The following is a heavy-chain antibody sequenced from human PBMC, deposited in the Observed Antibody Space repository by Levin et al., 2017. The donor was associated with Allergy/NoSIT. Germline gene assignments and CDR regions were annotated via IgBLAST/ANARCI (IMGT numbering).Heavy chain of an antibody. CDR2: IDQSGST. V-gene: IGHV4-4*02. Sequence: SETLSLTCAVSGGSISGNNWWSWVRRPPGRGLEWIGEIDQSGSTNYNSSLKSRVTISVDKSQNQLSLKVKSVTAADTAVYYCARDRGDYDSSGYYFDYWGQGTLVTVSS. J-gene: IGHJ4*02. CDR3: ARDRGDYDSSGYYFDY. CDR1: GGSISGNNW. D-gene: IGHD3-22*01.